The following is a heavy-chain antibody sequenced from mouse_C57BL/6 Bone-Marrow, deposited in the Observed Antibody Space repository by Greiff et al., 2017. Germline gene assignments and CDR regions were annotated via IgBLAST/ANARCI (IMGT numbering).Heavy chain of an antibody. CDR2: VGPGSGST. V-gene: IGHV1-77*01. J-gene: IGHJ4*01. D-gene: IGHD2-5*01. Sequence: QVQLQQSGAELVKPGASVKISCKASGYTFTDYYINWVKQRPGQGLEWIGKVGPGSGSTYYTEKFKGKATLTADKSSSTAYMQLSSLTSEDSAVYFCASYSNYGFYAMDYWGQGTSVTVSS. CDR1: GYTFTDYY. CDR3: ASYSNYGFYAMDY.